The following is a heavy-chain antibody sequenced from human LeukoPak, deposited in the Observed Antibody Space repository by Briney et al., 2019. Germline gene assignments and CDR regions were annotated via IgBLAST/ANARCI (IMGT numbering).Heavy chain of an antibody. CDR2: INHRGST. CDR1: CRPLCGYY. Sequence: ADTLSLTCAVYCRPLCGYYGMGIRQPPGRGLECIGEINHRGSTNYNPSLKRRVTISVDTPKNQSSLKLLSVNAGDQGGYYFATQRRGYSYCRFDYWGQGTLVPVSS. V-gene: IGHV4-34*01. CDR3: ATQRRGYSYCRFDY. J-gene: IGHJ4*02. D-gene: IGHD5-18*01.